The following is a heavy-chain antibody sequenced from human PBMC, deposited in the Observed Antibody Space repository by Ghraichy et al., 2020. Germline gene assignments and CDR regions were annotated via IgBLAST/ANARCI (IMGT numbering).Heavy chain of an antibody. Sequence: ASVKVSCKASGYPFTGYYIHWVRQAPGQGLEWMGWINPRSGGTNYAQKFQGRVTMTRDTSISTAYMELRRLRSDDTAVYYCARDRVRPTYYFDSSASDSWGQGPLVTVSS. CDR1: GYPFTGYY. D-gene: IGHD3-22*01. CDR3: ARDRVRPTYYFDSSASDS. CDR2: INPRSGGT. V-gene: IGHV1-2*02. J-gene: IGHJ4*02.